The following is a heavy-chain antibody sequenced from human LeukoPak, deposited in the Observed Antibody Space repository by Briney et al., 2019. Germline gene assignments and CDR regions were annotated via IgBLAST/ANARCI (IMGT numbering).Heavy chain of an antibody. CDR3: ARRRYYDGSGYLE. CDR1: GGSISSSSYY. J-gene: IGHJ1*01. V-gene: IGHV4-39*01. Sequence: SETLSLTCTVSGGSISSSSYYWGWIRQPPGKGLEWIGSIYYSGSTYYNPSLKSRVTISVDTSKNQFSLKLSSVTAADTAVYYCARRRYYDGSGYLEWGQGTLLSVSS. D-gene: IGHD3-22*01. CDR2: IYYSGST.